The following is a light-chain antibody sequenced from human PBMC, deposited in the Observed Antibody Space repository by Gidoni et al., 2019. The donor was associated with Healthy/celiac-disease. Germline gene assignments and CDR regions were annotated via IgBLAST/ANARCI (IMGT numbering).Light chain of an antibody. J-gene: IGLJ1*01. CDR2: DVS. CDR1: SSDVGGYNY. Sequence: QSALTQPRSMSGPPGRSVTISCTGTSSDVGGYNYVSWYQQHPGKAPKLMIYDVSKRPSGVPDRFSGSKSGNTASLTISGLQAEDEADYYCCSYAGSYSYVFGTGTKVTVL. V-gene: IGLV2-11*01. CDR3: CSYAGSYSYV.